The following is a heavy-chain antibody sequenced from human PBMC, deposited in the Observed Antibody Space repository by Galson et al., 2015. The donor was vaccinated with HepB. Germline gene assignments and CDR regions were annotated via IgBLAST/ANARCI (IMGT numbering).Heavy chain of an antibody. CDR1: GYTFTTYG. Sequence: SVKVSCKASGYTFTTYGISWVRQAPGQGLEWLGWITTYNGNTNYAQSFQGRVTMTTHKSTSTAYMELRSLRSDDTAVYYCARERYSFGYSAGFDFWGQGTLVTVSS. D-gene: IGHD5-18*01. CDR2: ITTYNGNT. CDR3: ARERYSFGYSAGFDF. J-gene: IGHJ4*02. V-gene: IGHV1-18*04.